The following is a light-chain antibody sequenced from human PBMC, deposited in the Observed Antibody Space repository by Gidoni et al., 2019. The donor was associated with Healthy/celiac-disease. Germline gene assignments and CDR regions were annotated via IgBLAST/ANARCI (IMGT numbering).Light chain of an antibody. Sequence: EIVLTQSPATLSLSPGERATRSCRASQSVSSYLAWSQQKPGQAPRLLIYYASNRATGSPARFSSSGSGTTFTLTISSLEPEDFAVYYCQQRSNCPPLTFGGGTKVEIK. CDR1: QSVSSY. CDR2: YAS. CDR3: QQRSNCPPLT. V-gene: IGKV3-11*01. J-gene: IGKJ4*01.